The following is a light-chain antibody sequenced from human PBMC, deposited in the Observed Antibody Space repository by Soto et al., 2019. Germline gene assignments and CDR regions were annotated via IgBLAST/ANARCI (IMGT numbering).Light chain of an antibody. CDR1: SSNIGINI. CDR2: GND. V-gene: IGLV1-44*01. Sequence: QSVLTQPPSASGTPGQRVTISCSGSSSNIGINIVNWYQHLPGPAPRLLIYGNDRRPSEVPDQFSGSKSGTSASLAISGLQSEDEADYYCSAWDDSVNAYLVFGGGTKLTVL. J-gene: IGLJ2*01. CDR3: SAWDDSVNAYLV.